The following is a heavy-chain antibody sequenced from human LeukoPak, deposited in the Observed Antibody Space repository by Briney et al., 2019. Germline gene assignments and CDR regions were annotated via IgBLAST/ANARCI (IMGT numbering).Heavy chain of an antibody. D-gene: IGHD2-15*01. J-gene: IGHJ5*02. CDR2: IHPNTGGT. Sequence: ASVKASCKASGYTFTNYYIHWVRQAPGQGLEWMGWIHPNTGGTNFAQYFQGRVTMTRDTSISTAYMELSRLRSDDTAVYYCARVGISKGWFDPWGQGSLVIVSS. CDR3: ARVGISKGWFDP. V-gene: IGHV1-2*02. CDR1: GYTFTNYY.